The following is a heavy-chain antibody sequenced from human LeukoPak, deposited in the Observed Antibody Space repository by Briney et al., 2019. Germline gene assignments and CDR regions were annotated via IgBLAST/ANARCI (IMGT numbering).Heavy chain of an antibody. CDR3: ARDSCSGGSCFPLDP. CDR1: GFTFSSTS. D-gene: IGHD2-15*01. Sequence: GGSLRLSCAASGFTFSSTSMSWVRQAPGKGLEWVAVTVGGGDGTYYADSVKGRFTISRDNSKNTLYLQMNSLRAEDTAIYYCARDSCSGGSCFPLDPWGQGTLVTVSS. V-gene: IGHV3-23*01. CDR2: TVGGGDGT. J-gene: IGHJ5*02.